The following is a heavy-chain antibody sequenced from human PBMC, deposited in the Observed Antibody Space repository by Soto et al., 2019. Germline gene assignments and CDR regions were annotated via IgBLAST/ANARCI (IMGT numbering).Heavy chain of an antibody. CDR2: INPSGGST. D-gene: IGHD2-2*01. J-gene: IGHJ3*02. CDR1: GYTFTSYY. CDR3: ARDVEDIVVVPAAPEWAFDI. Sequence: GASVKVSCKASGYTFTSYYMHRVRQAPGQGLEWMGIINPSGGSTSYAQKFQGRVTMTRDTSTSTVYMELSSLRSEDTAVYYCARDVEDIVVVPAAPEWAFDIWGQGTMVTVSS. V-gene: IGHV1-46*03.